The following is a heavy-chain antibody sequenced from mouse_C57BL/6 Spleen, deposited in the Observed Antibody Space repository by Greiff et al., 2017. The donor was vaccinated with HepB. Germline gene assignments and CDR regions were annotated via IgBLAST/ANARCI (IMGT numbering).Heavy chain of an antibody. CDR2: INPNNGGT. V-gene: IGHV1-26*01. J-gene: IGHJ4*01. Sequence: EVQLQQSGPELVKPGASVKISCKASGYTFTDYYMNWVKQSHGKSLEWIGDINPNNGGTSYNQKFKGKATLTVDKSSSTAYMELRSLTSEDSAVYYCARWKPPYYAMDYWGQGTSVTVSS. CDR3: ARWKPPYYAMDY. CDR1: GYTFTDYY.